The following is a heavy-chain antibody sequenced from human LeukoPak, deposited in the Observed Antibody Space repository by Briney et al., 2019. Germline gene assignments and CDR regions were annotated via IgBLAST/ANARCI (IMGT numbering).Heavy chain of an antibody. CDR2: IYYSGST. CDR1: GGSISSGGYY. D-gene: IGHD3-16*02. Sequence: NPSETLSLTCTVSGGSISSGGYYWSWIRQHPGKGLEWIGYIYYSGSTYYNPSLKSRVTISVDTSKNQFSLKLSSVTAADTAVYYCARALYDYVWGSYRSIYYFDYWGQGTLVTVSS. V-gene: IGHV4-31*03. CDR3: ARALYDYVWGSYRSIYYFDY. J-gene: IGHJ4*02.